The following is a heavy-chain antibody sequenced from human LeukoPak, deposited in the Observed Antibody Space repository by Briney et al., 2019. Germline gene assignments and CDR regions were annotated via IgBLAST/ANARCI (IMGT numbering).Heavy chain of an antibody. Sequence: ASVKVSCKASGYTFTSYDINLVREANGQGLEWMGWMNPNSGNTGYAQKFQGRVTMTRNTSISTAYMELSSLRSEDTAVYYCAGGLKAAAAPPFFVHWGQGTLVTVSS. J-gene: IGHJ4*02. CDR1: GYTFTSYD. V-gene: IGHV1-8*02. CDR3: AGGLKAAAAPPFFVH. CDR2: MNPNSGNT. D-gene: IGHD6-13*01.